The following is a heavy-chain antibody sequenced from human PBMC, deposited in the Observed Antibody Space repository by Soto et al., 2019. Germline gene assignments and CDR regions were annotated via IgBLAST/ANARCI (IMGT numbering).Heavy chain of an antibody. Sequence: ASVKVSCKASGYTFTSYGISWVRQAPGQGLEWMGWISAYNGNTNYAQKHQGRVTMNTDTSTSTAYMELRSLRSDDTAVCYCARIIVGAHYYYYGMDVWGQGTTVTVSS. J-gene: IGHJ6*02. CDR3: ARIIVGAHYYYYGMDV. CDR2: ISAYNGNT. CDR1: GYTFTSYG. D-gene: IGHD1-26*01. V-gene: IGHV1-18*01.